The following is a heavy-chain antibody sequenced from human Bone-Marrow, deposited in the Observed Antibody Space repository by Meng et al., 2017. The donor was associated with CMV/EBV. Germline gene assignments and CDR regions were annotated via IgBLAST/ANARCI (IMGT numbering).Heavy chain of an antibody. J-gene: IGHJ4*02. V-gene: IGHV3-74*01. D-gene: IGHD5-18*01. Sequence: GESLKISCAASGFTFSSYWMHWVRQAPGKGLVWVSRINSDGSSTSYADSVKGRFTISRDNAKNTLYLQMNSLRAEDTAVYYCARVGVGYSYGYDYWGQGTRVTGSS. CDR1: GFTFSSYW. CDR3: ARVGVGYSYGYDY. CDR2: INSDGSST.